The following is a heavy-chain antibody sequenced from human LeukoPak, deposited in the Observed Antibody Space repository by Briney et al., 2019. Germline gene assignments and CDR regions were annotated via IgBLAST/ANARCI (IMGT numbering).Heavy chain of an antibody. J-gene: IGHJ4*02. CDR1: GFTFSSYS. CDR3: ARTPFLAVAGTLFDY. CDR2: ISSSSSYI. V-gene: IGHV3-21*01. Sequence: GGSLRLSCAASGFTFSSYSMNWVRQAPGKGLEWVSSISSSSSYIYYADSVKGRFTISRDNAKNSLYLQMNSLRAEDTAVYYCARTPFLAVAGTLFDYWGQGTQVTVSS. D-gene: IGHD6-19*01.